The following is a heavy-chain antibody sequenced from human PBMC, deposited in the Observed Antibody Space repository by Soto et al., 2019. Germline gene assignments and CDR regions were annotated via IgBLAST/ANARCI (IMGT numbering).Heavy chain of an antibody. CDR3: AGPVFPGYWFDP. J-gene: IGHJ5*02. CDR2: IYYSGST. CDR1: GGSISSYY. V-gene: IGHV4-59*01. Sequence: QVQLQESGPGLVKPSETLSLTCTVSGGSISSYYWSWIRQPPGKGLEWIGYIYYSGSTNYNPSLRRRVTIPVETSEHQFSLKLSSVTAADTAGYYCAGPVFPGYWFDPWGQGTLVTVSS.